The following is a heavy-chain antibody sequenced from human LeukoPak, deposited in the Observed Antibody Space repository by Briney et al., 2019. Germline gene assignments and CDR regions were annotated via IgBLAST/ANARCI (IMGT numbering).Heavy chain of an antibody. CDR2: IYTSGST. J-gene: IGHJ4*02. CDR1: GGSISSGSYY. D-gene: IGHD4-23*01. Sequence: SETLSLTCTVSGGSISSGSYYWSWIRQPAGKGLEWIGRIYTSGSTNYNPSLKSRVTISVDTSKNQFSLKLSSVTAADTAVYYCARHLTYGGTPYYFDYWGQGTLVTVSS. CDR3: ARHLTYGGTPYYFDY. V-gene: IGHV4-61*02.